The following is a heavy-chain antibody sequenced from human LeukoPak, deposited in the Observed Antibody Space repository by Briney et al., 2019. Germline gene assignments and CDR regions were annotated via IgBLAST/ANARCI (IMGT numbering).Heavy chain of an antibody. J-gene: IGHJ4*02. CDR3: AKGDYYDLDY. CDR2: ITSGVGIT. V-gene: IGHV3-23*01. CDR1: GFAFSNYG. D-gene: IGHD3-22*01. Sequence: GGSLRLSCAASGFAFSNYGMNWVRQAPGKGLEWVSIITSGVGITYYADSVKGRFTISRDNSKDTLYLQMNSLRAEDTAVYYCAKGDYYDLDYWGQGTLVTVSS.